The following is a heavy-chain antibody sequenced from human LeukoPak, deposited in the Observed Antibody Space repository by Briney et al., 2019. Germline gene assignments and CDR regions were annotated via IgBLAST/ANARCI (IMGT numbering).Heavy chain of an antibody. V-gene: IGHV3-21*01. CDR3: ARDTAGIAVAGTVY. D-gene: IGHD6-19*01. J-gene: IGHJ4*02. CDR1: GFTFSSYS. CDR2: ISSSSSYI. Sequence: PGGSLRLSCAASGFTFSSYSMNWVRQAPGKGLEWVSSISSSSSYIYYADSVKGRFTISRDNAKNSLYLQMNSLRAEDTAVYYCARDTAGIAVAGTVYWGQGTLVTVSS.